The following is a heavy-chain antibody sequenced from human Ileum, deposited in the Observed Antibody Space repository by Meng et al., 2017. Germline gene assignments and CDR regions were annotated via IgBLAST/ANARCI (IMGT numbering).Heavy chain of an antibody. J-gene: IGHJ4*02. V-gene: IGHV3-74*03. CDR1: GFTFTGNW. CDR3: AKDWGGVGALDY. Sequence: GESLKISCTVSGFTFTGNWMHWVRQPPGKGPVWVARINGDGTFTEYADSVRARFTISRDNAKNTLYLQMNSLRVEDTAVYFCAKDWGGVGALDYWGQGSRVTVSS. CDR2: INGDGTFT. D-gene: IGHD1-26*01.